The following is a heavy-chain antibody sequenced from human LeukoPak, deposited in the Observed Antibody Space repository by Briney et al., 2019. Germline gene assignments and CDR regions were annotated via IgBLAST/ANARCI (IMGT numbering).Heavy chain of an antibody. CDR2: ISGSGGST. D-gene: IGHD1-7*01. Sequence: GGSLRLSCAASGFTFSSYAMSWVRQAPGKGLEWVSAISGSGGSTYYADSVKGRFTISRDNSKNTLYLQMNSLRAEDTAVYYCAKDRSRYNWNLNLYTDYWGQGTLVTVSS. CDR1: GFTFSSYA. CDR3: AKDRSRYNWNLNLYTDY. V-gene: IGHV3-23*01. J-gene: IGHJ4*02.